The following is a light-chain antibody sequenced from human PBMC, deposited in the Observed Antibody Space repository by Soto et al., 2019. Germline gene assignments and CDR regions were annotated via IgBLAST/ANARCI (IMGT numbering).Light chain of an antibody. CDR1: QSLLHSNGYSY. CDR3: MQALQTPPYT. CDR2: LAS. J-gene: IGKJ2*01. V-gene: IGKV2-28*01. Sequence: IVMTQSPLSLPVTPGESASISCRSSQSLLHSNGYSYLDWYLQKPGQSPQLLISLASYRASGVPDRFSGSGSGTDFTLKISRVEADDVGLYYCMQALQTPPYTFGQGTKLEI.